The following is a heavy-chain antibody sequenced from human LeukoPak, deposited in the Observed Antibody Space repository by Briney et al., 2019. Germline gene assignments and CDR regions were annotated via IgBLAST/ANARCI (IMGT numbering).Heavy chain of an antibody. CDR1: GVTFSNFA. CDR3: ARDSQLWLRTFDY. V-gene: IGHV3-48*01. J-gene: IGHJ4*02. D-gene: IGHD5-18*01. CDR2: ISSSSSTI. Sequence: PGGSLRLSCVDSGVTFSNFAMTWVRQAPGRGLEWVSYISSSSSTIYYADSVKGRFTIPRDNAKNSLYLQMNSLRAEDTAVYYCARDSQLWLRTFDYWGQGTLVTVSS.